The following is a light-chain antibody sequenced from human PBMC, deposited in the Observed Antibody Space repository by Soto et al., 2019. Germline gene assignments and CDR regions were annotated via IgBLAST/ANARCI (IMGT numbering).Light chain of an antibody. CDR3: QQRNNWPLT. CDR2: GAS. Sequence: EIVLTQSPGTLSLSPGERATLSCRASQSVSNNYLAWYQQKPGQAPRLLIYGASNRATGIPDRFSGSGSGTDFTLTISSLEPEDFAVYYCQQRNNWPLTFGGGTKVDI. V-gene: IGKV3D-20*02. J-gene: IGKJ4*02. CDR1: QSVSNNY.